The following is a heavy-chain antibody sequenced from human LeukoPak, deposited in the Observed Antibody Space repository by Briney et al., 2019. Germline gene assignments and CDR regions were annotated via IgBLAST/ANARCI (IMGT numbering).Heavy chain of an antibody. CDR3: AKEMGHALPFDC. CDR1: GFIFRNYA. CDR2: IHARGHKT. D-gene: IGHD1-26*01. J-gene: IGHJ4*02. V-gene: IGHV3-23*01. Sequence: QTGGSLTLSCAASGFIFRNYAGAWVRRAPGKGLGRVSAIHARGHKTYYTDFVKGRFTISRDNSKNTLYLGMGSLRADDTAVYYCAKEMGHALPFDCWGQGSLVTVSS.